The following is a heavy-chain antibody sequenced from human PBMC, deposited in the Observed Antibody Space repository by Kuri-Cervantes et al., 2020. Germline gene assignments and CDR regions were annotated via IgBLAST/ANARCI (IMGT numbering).Heavy chain of an antibody. V-gene: IGHV3-11*04. Sequence: GESLKISCAASGFTFSNAWMSWVRQAPGKGLEWVSYISSSGSTIYYADSVKGRFTISRDNAKNSLYLQMNSLRAEDTAVYYCARDREPYGSGSCDYWGQGTLVTVSS. CDR2: ISSSGSTI. CDR3: ARDREPYGSGSCDY. CDR1: GFTFSNAW. D-gene: IGHD3-10*01. J-gene: IGHJ4*02.